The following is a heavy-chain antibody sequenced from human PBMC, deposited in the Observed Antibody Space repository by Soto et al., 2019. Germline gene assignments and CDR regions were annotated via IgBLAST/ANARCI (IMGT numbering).Heavy chain of an antibody. J-gene: IGHJ6*02. V-gene: IGHV1-2*04. CDR3: ARGRDYYGSGSYSHGMDV. D-gene: IGHD3-10*01. Sequence: ASVKVSCKASGYTFTGYYTHWVRQAPGQGLEWMGWINPNSGGTNYAQKFQGWVTMTRDTSISTAYMELSRLRSDDTAVYYCARGRDYYGSGSYSHGMDVWGQGTTVTVSS. CDR2: INPNSGGT. CDR1: GYTFTGYY.